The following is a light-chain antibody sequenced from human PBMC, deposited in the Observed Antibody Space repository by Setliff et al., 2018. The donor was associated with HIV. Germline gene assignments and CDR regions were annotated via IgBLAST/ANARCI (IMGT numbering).Light chain of an antibody. J-gene: IGLJ1*01. CDR1: SSDVNGYNY. CDR2: EVS. Sequence: QSVLTQSASVSGSPGQSITISCTGTSSDVNGYNYVSWYQQHPGKAPKLMIYEVSNRPSGVSNRFSGSKSDNTASLTISGLQAEDEADYYCSSYTSSSTPYVFGTGTKVTVL. CDR3: SSYTSSSTPYV. V-gene: IGLV2-14*01.